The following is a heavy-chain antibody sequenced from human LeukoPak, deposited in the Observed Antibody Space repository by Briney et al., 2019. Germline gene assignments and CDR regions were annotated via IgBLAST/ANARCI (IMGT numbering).Heavy chain of an antibody. Sequence: GASVKVSCKASGYIFTSYYIHWVRQAPGQGLEWMEIINPSGGSTGYAQKFQGRVTMTRDTSTSTVYMELNSLRSDDTAVYHCARWVYYDFWSGYYDYFDYWGQGTLVTVSS. CDR3: ARWVYYDFWSGYYDYFDY. CDR2: INPSGGST. J-gene: IGHJ4*02. V-gene: IGHV1-46*01. D-gene: IGHD3-3*01. CDR1: GYIFTSYY.